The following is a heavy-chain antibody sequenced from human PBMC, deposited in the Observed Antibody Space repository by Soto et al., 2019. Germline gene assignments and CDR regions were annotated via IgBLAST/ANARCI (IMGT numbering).Heavy chain of an antibody. Sequence: QVQLVQSGAEVKKPGSSVKVSCKASGGTFSSYSINWVRQAPGQGLEWMGEIIAIFGTANYAQKFQGRVTITADESRRTAYMGLSSLRSEDTAVYYSARAGWRPAGGIEYWGQGTLVTVSS. J-gene: IGHJ4*02. V-gene: IGHV1-69*01. CDR1: GGTFSSYS. CDR3: ARAGWRPAGGIEY. D-gene: IGHD3-16*01. CDR2: IIAIFGTA.